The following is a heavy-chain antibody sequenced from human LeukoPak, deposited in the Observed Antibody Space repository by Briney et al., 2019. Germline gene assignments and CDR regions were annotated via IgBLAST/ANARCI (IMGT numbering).Heavy chain of an antibody. Sequence: SETLSLTCAVYGGSFSGYYWSWIRQPPGKGLEWIGEINHSGSTNYNPSLKSRVTISVDTSKNQFSLKLSSVTAADTAVYYCARRITFGGVIGQGFNGDYGYYFDYWGQGTLVTVSS. CDR1: GGSFSGYY. D-gene: IGHD3-16*02. V-gene: IGHV4-34*01. CDR3: ARRITFGGVIGQGFNGDYGYYFDY. J-gene: IGHJ4*02. CDR2: INHSGST.